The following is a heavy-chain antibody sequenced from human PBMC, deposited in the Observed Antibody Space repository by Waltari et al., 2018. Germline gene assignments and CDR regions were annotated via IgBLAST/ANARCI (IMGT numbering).Heavy chain of an antibody. CDR3: ARGPVVPAARGVFDI. V-gene: IGHV4-30-4*08. CDR1: SASISRGNYY. Sequence: QVQLQESGPGLVKPSETLSLTCTVSSASISRGNYYWNWIRQSPGKGLGWIGSVYYNRNTFYNPSLKSRLTISLDTSKNQFSLKLNSVTAADTAVYYCARGPVVPAARGVFDIWGQGAVVTVSS. CDR2: VYYNRNT. D-gene: IGHD2-2*01. J-gene: IGHJ3*02.